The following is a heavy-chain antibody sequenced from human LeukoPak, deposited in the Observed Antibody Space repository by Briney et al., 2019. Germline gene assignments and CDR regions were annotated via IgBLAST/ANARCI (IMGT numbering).Heavy chain of an antibody. D-gene: IGHD3-10*01. CDR2: IYYSGST. J-gene: IGHJ5*02. V-gene: IGHV4-30-4*07. CDR1: GGSISSGGYS. Sequence: SETLSLTCAVSGGSISSGGYSWSWIRQPPGKGLEWIGYIYYSGSTYYNPSLKSRVTISVDTSKNQFSLKLSSVTAADTAVYYCARGDYYFNWFDPWGQGTLVTVSS. CDR3: ARGDYYFNWFDP.